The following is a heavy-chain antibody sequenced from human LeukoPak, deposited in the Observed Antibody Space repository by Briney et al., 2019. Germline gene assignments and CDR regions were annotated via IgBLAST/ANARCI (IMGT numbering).Heavy chain of an antibody. V-gene: IGHV3-7*01. Sequence: GGSLRLSCAASGFTFSSYWMSWVRQAPGKGLEWVANIKQDGSEKYYVDSVKGRFTISRDNAKNSLYLQMNSLRAEDTAVYYCAKDFLGGVLSQAFDIWGQGTMVTVSS. J-gene: IGHJ3*02. D-gene: IGHD3-16*01. CDR2: IKQDGSEK. CDR3: AKDFLGGVLSQAFDI. CDR1: GFTFSSYW.